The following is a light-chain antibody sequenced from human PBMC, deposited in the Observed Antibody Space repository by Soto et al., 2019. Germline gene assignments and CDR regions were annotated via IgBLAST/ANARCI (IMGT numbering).Light chain of an antibody. CDR2: GAS. V-gene: IGKV3-15*01. J-gene: IGKJ1*01. CDR1: QSLGSD. Sequence: EIVMTQSPGTLSLSPGDTATLSCRASQSLGSDLAWYQQKPGQAPRLLIFGASARPTGIPARISGSGSGTEFILTISSLQSEDFAVYYCHEYNTWPWTFGQGTKVDI. CDR3: HEYNTWPWT.